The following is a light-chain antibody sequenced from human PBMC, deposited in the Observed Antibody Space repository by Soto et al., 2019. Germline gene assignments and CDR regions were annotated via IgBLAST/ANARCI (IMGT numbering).Light chain of an antibody. Sequence: EIVMTQYPGTLSVSPGERASLSCRASQSVTSKLACYQQKPGQAPRLLIYDASTRATGIPARFSRSGSGTEFTLTFSSLQSEDFAVYYCQQYKLWPITFGQGTRLDIK. CDR2: DAS. CDR1: QSVTSK. J-gene: IGKJ5*01. CDR3: QQYKLWPIT. V-gene: IGKV3-15*01.